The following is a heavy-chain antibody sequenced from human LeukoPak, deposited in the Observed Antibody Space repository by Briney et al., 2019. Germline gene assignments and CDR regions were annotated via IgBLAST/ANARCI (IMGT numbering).Heavy chain of an antibody. Sequence: GGSLRLSCAASGFTFSSYGMHWVRLAPGKGLEWVAFTRYDGSNPYYADSVKGRFTISRDNAKNSLYLQMNSLRAEDTAVYYCARVDRGYSYGSDYWGQGTLVTVSS. CDR2: TRYDGSNP. CDR3: ARVDRGYSYGSDY. J-gene: IGHJ4*02. V-gene: IGHV3-30*02. CDR1: GFTFSSYG. D-gene: IGHD5-18*01.